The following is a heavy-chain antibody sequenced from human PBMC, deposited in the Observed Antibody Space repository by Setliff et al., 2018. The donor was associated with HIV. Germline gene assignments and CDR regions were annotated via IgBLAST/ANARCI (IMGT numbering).Heavy chain of an antibody. CDR3: AKIQNPQGYYYDSSGYYPHPGSPDY. D-gene: IGHD3-22*01. CDR1: GFTFSNFW. V-gene: IGHV3-74*01. J-gene: IGHJ4*02. Sequence: PGGSLRLSCVVSGFTFSNFWMHWVRQAPGKGLVWVSRINSDGSTTDYADSVKGRFTISRDNAKNTLYLQMNSLRAEDTAVYYCAKIQNPQGYYYDSSGYYPHPGSPDYWGQGTLVTVSS. CDR2: INSDGSTT.